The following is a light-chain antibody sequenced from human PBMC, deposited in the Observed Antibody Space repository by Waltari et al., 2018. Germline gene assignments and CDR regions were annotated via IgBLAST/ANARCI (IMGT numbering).Light chain of an antibody. CDR3: QQYNHWSPIT. CDR1: QSVSSN. Sequence: EIVMTQSPDTLSVSPGERATFSCRASQSVSSNLAWYQQKPGQAPRLLIYEASTRATSIPARFSGSGSGTDFTLTISSLQSEDSAVYYCQQYNHWSPITFGQGTRLEIK. CDR2: EAS. V-gene: IGKV3-15*01. J-gene: IGKJ5*01.